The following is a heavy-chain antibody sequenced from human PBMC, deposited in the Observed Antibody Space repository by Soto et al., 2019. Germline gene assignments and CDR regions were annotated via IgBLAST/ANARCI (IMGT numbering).Heavy chain of an antibody. J-gene: IGHJ4*02. V-gene: IGHV3-30-3*01. Sequence: QMQLVESGGGVVQPGRSLRLSCAASGFTFSRHAMHWVRQAPVKGLEWVAVISYDGSEKYYADSVKGRFTISRDSSKNTLYLQMDSLGPEDTALYYCAREVGGSSPPGWGQGTLVTVFS. D-gene: IGHD6-6*01. CDR2: ISYDGSEK. CDR3: AREVGGSSPPG. CDR1: GFTFSRHA.